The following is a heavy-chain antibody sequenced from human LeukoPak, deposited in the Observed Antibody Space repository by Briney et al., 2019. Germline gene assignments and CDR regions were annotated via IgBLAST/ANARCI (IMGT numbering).Heavy chain of an antibody. CDR2: ISGNGGRT. D-gene: IGHD1-7*01. CDR3: AKGPNWNYSEFDY. Sequence: GGSLRLSCAASGFTFSSYAMSWVRQAPGKRLEWVSGISGNGGRTYYADSVKGRFTISRDNSKNTLYLQMNSLRAEDTAVYYCAKGPNWNYSEFDYWGQGTLVTVSS. V-gene: IGHV3-23*01. CDR1: GFTFSSYA. J-gene: IGHJ4*02.